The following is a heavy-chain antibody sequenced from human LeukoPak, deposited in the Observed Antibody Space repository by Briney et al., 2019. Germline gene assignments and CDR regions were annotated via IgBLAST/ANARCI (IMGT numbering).Heavy chain of an antibody. D-gene: IGHD6-19*01. CDR2: INPSGGST. V-gene: IGHV1-46*02. J-gene: IGHJ4*02. CDR3: ARQGTYSSAIGMGY. Sequence: GASVKVSCKASRYTFNNHYKYWVRQAPGQGLEWMGVINPSGGSTSYAQKFQGRVTMTRDTSTRTVYMEVNSLRSEDTAVYYCARQGTYSSAIGMGYWGQGTLVTVSS. CDR1: RYTFNNHY.